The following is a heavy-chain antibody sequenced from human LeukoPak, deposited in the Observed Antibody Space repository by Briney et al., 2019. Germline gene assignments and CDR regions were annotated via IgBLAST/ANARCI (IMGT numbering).Heavy chain of an antibody. V-gene: IGHV1-8*01. D-gene: IGHD5-12*01. CDR1: GYTFTSYD. CDR2: MNPNSGNT. J-gene: IGHJ5*02. CDR3: ARVGYGHENWFDP. Sequence: GASVKVSCKASGYTFTSYDINWVRQATGQGLEWMGWMNPNSGNTGYAQKFQGRVTITRDTSASTAYMELSSLRSEDTAVYYCARVGYGHENWFDPWGQGTLVTVSS.